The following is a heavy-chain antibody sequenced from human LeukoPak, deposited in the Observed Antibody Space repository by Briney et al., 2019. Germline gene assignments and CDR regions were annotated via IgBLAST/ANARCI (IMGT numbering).Heavy chain of an antibody. CDR1: GYTFTSCD. D-gene: IGHD3-3*01. V-gene: IGHV1-8*01. Sequence: ASVKVSCKASGYTFTSCDINWVRQATGQGLEWMGWMNPNSGNTGYAQKFQGRVTMTRNTSMSTAYMELSSLRSEDTAVYYCARGKKKVTIFGVVMGLEWFDPWGQGTLVTVSS. CDR3: ARGKKKVTIFGVVMGLEWFDP. J-gene: IGHJ5*02. CDR2: MNPNSGNT.